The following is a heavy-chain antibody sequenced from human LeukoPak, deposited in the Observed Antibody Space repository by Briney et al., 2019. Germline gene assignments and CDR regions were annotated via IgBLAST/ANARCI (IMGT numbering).Heavy chain of an antibody. Sequence: GGSLRLSCAASGFTFSSSYWMSWVRQAPGKGLEWVGHIATKSDGETAVYSAPVKGRFTLSRDDSKNTVYLQMNSLKTEDTALYYCIGLYLGYRGQGTPVTVSS. CDR3: IGLYLGY. D-gene: IGHD4/OR15-4a*01. CDR2: IATKSDGETA. V-gene: IGHV3-15*04. CDR1: GFTFSSSYW. J-gene: IGHJ4*02.